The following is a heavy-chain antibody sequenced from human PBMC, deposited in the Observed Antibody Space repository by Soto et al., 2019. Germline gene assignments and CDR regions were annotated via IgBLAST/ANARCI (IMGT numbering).Heavy chain of an antibody. V-gene: IGHV4-59*01. CDR2: IYYSGST. CDR1: GGSISSYY. CDR3: ARDRLSGGHDY. J-gene: IGHJ4*01. D-gene: IGHD3-3*01. Sequence: QVQLQESGPGLVKPSETLSLTCTVSGGSISSYYWSWIRQPPGKGLEWIGYIYYSGSTNYNPSLMSRVTISVDTSKNQFSLKLSSVTAADTAVYYCARDRLSGGHDYWGHGSMVTVS.